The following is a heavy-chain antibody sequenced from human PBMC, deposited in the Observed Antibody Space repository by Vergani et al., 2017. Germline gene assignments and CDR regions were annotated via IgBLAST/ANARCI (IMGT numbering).Heavy chain of an antibody. CDR2: INHSGST. V-gene: IGHV4-34*01. J-gene: IGHJ2*01. CDR1: GGSFSGYY. Sequence: QVQLQQWGAGLLKPSETLSLTCAVYGGSFSGYYWSWIRQPPGKGLEWIGEINHSGSTNYNPSLKSRVTISVDTSKNQFSLKLSSVTAADTAVYYCARGPKWLRHGYFDLWGRGTLVTVSA. CDR3: ARGPKWLRHGYFDL. D-gene: IGHD5-12*01.